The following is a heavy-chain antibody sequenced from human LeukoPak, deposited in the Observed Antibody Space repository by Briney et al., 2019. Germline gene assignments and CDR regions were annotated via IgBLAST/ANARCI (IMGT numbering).Heavy chain of an antibody. CDR3: ARSLSGVDDAFDI. V-gene: IGHV4-34*01. CDR1: GGSFSGYY. CDR2: INHSGST. J-gene: IGHJ3*02. D-gene: IGHD2-8*01. Sequence: SETLSLTCAVYGGSFSGYYWSWIRQPPGKGLEWIGEINHSGSTNYNPSLKSRVTISVDTSKNQFSLKLSSVTAADTAVYYCARSLSGVDDAFDIWGQGTMVTVSS.